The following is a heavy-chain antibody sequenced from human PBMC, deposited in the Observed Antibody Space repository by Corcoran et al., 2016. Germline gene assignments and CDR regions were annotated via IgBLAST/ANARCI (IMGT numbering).Heavy chain of an antibody. J-gene: IGHJ5*02. CDR1: GGSISSSSYY. CDR2: IYYSGST. Sequence: QLQLQESGPGLVKPSETLSLTCTVSGGSISSSSYYWGWIRQPPGKGLEWIGSIYYSGSTYYNPSLKSRVTISVDTSKNQFSLKLSSVTAADTAVYYCARHEAGRVFYDFWSGYPYNWFDPWGQGTLVTVSS. D-gene: IGHD3-3*01. V-gene: IGHV4-39*01. CDR3: ARHEAGRVFYDFWSGYPYNWFDP.